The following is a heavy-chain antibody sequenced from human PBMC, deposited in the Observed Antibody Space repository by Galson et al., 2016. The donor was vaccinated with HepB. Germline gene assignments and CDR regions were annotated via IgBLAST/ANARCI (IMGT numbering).Heavy chain of an antibody. CDR3: TKDLTN. Sequence: GFTFSNAWMTWVRQAPGKGLEWVGRIKSKTDGGPIDYGATVKGRFTIPRDDSKNTVYLDMNSLKTEDTAVYYCTKDLTNWGQGTLVTVSS. D-gene: IGHD4-11*01. V-gene: IGHV3-15*01. CDR2: IKSKTDGGPI. CDR1: GFTFSNAW. J-gene: IGHJ4*02.